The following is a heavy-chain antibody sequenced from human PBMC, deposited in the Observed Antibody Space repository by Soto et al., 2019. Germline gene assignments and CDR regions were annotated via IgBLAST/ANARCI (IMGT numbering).Heavy chain of an antibody. V-gene: IGHV1-18*01. CDR1: GYTFTSSG. CDR2: ISAYNSNT. CDR3: ARDDWNDGRHYFDY. Sequence: APVKVSCKASGYTFTSSGISWVRQAPGQGLEWMGWISAYNSNTNYAQKLQGRVTMTTDTSTSTAYMELRSLRSDDTAVYYCARDDWNDGRHYFDYWGQGTLVTVSS. J-gene: IGHJ4*02. D-gene: IGHD1-1*01.